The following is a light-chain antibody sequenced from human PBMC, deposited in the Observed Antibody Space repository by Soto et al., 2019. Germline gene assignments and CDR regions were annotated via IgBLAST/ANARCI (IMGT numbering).Light chain of an antibody. CDR1: QSISSY. CDR2: AAS. J-gene: IGKJ5*01. CDR3: QQSYSTPPIT. Sequence: DIQMTQAPSSLSASVGDRVTITFRSSQSISSYLNWYQQKPGKAPTLLIYAASSLQSGVPSRFSGSGSGTDFTLTISSLQPEDFATYYCQQSYSTPPITFGQGTRLEIK. V-gene: IGKV1-39*01.